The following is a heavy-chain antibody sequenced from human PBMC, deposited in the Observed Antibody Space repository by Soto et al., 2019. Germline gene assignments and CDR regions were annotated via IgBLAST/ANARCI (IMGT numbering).Heavy chain of an antibody. J-gene: IGHJ4*02. V-gene: IGHV1-2*02. Sequence: ASVNVSCKSSGYTFTGYYMHWVRQAPGQGLECMGWINPNSGGTNYAQKFQGRVTMTRDTSISTAYMELSRLRSDDTAVYYCAREGSSWPQDYWGQGTLVTVSS. CDR1: GYTFTGYY. D-gene: IGHD6-13*01. CDR3: AREGSSWPQDY. CDR2: INPNSGGT.